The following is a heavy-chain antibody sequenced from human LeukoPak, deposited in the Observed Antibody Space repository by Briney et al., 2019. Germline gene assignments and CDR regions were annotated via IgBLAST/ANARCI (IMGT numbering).Heavy chain of an antibody. CDR2: IHSSGST. CDR1: GGSISNYY. D-gene: IGHD1-14*01. Sequence: SETLSLTCTVSGGSISNYYWTWIRQPAGKGLEWIGRIHSSGSTNYSPSLKSRLTTSVDTSQNQVSLKLSSVTAADTAVYYCARRSGQSAFDIWGQGTMVTVSS. J-gene: IGHJ3*02. V-gene: IGHV4-4*07. CDR3: ARRSGQSAFDI.